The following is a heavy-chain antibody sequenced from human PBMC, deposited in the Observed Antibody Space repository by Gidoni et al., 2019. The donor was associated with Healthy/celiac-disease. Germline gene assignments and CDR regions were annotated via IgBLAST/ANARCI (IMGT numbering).Heavy chain of an antibody. D-gene: IGHD6-13*01. Sequence: EVQLVQSGAEVKKPGESLKISCQGSGYSFTSYWIGWVRQMPGKGLEWMGIIYPGDSDTRYSPSFQGQVTISADKSISTAYLQWSSLKASDTAMYYCARGGSSSWQTMGPFDYWGQGTLVTVSS. J-gene: IGHJ4*02. CDR1: GYSFTSYW. V-gene: IGHV5-51*01. CDR2: IYPGDSDT. CDR3: ARGGSSSWQTMGPFDY.